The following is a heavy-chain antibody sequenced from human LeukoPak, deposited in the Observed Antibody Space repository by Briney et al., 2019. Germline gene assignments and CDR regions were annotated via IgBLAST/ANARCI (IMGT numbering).Heavy chain of an antibody. Sequence: SETLSLTCAVSGGSISSGGYSWSWIRQPPGKGLEWIGYIYHSGSTYYNPSLKSRVTISVDTSKNQFSLKLSSVTAADTAVYYCARLGIEAAAGPGFLYYFDYWGQGTLVTVSS. CDR3: ARLGIEAAAGPGFLYYFDY. J-gene: IGHJ4*02. V-gene: IGHV4-30-2*03. CDR1: GGSISSGGYS. D-gene: IGHD6-13*01. CDR2: IYHSGST.